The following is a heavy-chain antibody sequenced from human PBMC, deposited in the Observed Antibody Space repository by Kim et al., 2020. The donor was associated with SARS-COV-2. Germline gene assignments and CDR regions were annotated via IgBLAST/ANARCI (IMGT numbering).Heavy chain of an antibody. Sequence: GRFTISRDNAKNSLYLQMNSLRAEDTALYYCAKERREYYDILTDSPHFDYWGQGTLVTVSS. D-gene: IGHD3-9*01. J-gene: IGHJ4*02. V-gene: IGHV3-9*01. CDR3: AKERREYYDILTDSPHFDY.